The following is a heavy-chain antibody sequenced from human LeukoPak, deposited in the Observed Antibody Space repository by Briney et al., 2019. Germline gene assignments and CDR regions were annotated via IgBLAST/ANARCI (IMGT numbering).Heavy chain of an antibody. CDR2: IYSSGST. CDR3: RRGAWYKFDY. J-gene: IGHJ4*02. CDR1: GGSITGGSHY. Sequence: PSETLSLTCTVSGGSITGGSHYWSWVRQPAGKGLEWVGRIYSSGSTNYNPSLKRRVTISLDTSKNQFSLKLSSVTAADTAVYYWRRGAWYKFDYWGQGTLVTASS. V-gene: IGHV4-61*02. D-gene: IGHD1-1*01.